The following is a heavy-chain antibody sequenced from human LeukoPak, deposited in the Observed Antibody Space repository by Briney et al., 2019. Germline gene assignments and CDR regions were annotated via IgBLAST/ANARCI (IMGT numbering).Heavy chain of an antibody. D-gene: IGHD3-10*01. CDR1: GYTLTELS. Sequence: ASVKVSCKVSGYTLTELSMHWVRQAPGKGLEWMGGFDPEDGETIYAQKFQGRVTMTEDTSTDTAYMELSSLRSEDTAVYYCATAGTMVRGVTYYYYGMDVWGQGTTVTVSS. J-gene: IGHJ6*02. CDR3: ATAGTMVRGVTYYYYGMDV. CDR2: FDPEDGET. V-gene: IGHV1-24*01.